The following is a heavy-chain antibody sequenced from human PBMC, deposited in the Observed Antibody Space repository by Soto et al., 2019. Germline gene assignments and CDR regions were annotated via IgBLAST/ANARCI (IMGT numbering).Heavy chain of an antibody. CDR1: GGSISSGDYY. CDR3: ATIKLASNRLDY. V-gene: IGHV4-30-4*01. J-gene: IGHJ4*02. D-gene: IGHD4-4*01. CDR2: IYYSGST. Sequence: QVQLQESGPGLVKPSQTLSLTCTVSGGSISSGDYYWSWIRQPPGKGLEWIGYIYYSGSTYYNPSLKSRVTISVATSKNHFSLKLSSVTAADTAVYYCATIKLASNRLDYWGQGTLVTVSS.